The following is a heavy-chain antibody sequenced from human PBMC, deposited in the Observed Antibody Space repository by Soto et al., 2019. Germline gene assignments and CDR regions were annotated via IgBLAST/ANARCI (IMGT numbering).Heavy chain of an antibody. CDR3: ARELATIGWYFDL. J-gene: IGHJ2*01. V-gene: IGHV4-30-4*01. CDR2: IYYSGST. CDR1: GGSISSGDYY. Sequence: SATLSLTCTVSGGSISSGDYYWSWIRQPPGKGLEWIGYIYYSGSTYYNPSLKSRVTISVDTSKNQFSLKLSSVTAADTAVYYCARELATIGWYFDLWGRGTLVTVS. D-gene: IGHD5-12*01.